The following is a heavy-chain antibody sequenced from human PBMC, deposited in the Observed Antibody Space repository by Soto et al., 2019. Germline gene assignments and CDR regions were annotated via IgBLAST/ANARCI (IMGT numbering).Heavy chain of an antibody. CDR3: ARGESGSQFPDYYYGMDV. V-gene: IGHV4-59*01. CDR2: IYYGGST. Sequence: QVQLQESGPGLLKPSETLSLTCTVSGASISRYFWSWIRQPPGKGLEWIGYIYYGGSTNYNPSLKSRVTISVDTSKNQFSLKLSSVTAADTAVYYCARGESGSQFPDYYYGMDVWGQGTTVTVSS. D-gene: IGHD1-26*01. CDR1: GASISRYF. J-gene: IGHJ6*02.